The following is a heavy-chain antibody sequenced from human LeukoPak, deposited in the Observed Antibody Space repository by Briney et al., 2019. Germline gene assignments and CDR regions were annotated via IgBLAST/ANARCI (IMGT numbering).Heavy chain of an antibody. Sequence: GGSLRLSCAASGFTFSSYSMNWVRQAPGKGLEWVSVIYSGGSTYYADSVKGRFTISRDNSKNTLYLQMNSLRAEDTALYYCARAGLYNWNYEGTTYFDFWGQGTLVTVSA. J-gene: IGHJ4*02. CDR3: ARAGLYNWNYEGTTYFDF. D-gene: IGHD1-7*01. CDR2: IYSGGST. CDR1: GFTFSSYS. V-gene: IGHV3-53*01.